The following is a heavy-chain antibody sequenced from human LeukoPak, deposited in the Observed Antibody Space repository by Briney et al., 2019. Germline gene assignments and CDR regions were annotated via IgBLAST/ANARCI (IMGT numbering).Heavy chain of an antibody. V-gene: IGHV3-66*01. Sequence: GGSLRLSCAASGFTVSTNYMSWVRQAPGKGLEWVSVIYSGGNTYYADSVKGRFTISRDNSQNTLYLQMNSLRVEDTAIYYCAKASSETNFDYWGQGSLVTVSS. J-gene: IGHJ4*02. CDR2: IYSGGNT. D-gene: IGHD2-2*01. CDR1: GFTVSTNY. CDR3: AKASSETNFDY.